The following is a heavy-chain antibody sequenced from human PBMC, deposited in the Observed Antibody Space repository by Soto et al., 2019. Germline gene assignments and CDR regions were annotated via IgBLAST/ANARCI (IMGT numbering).Heavy chain of an antibody. CDR3: ARGNYYDSSGYYYVDYFDY. Sequence: GASVKVSCKASGYTFTGYYMHWVRQAPGQGLEWMGWINPNSGGTNYAQKFQGWVTMTRDTSISTAYMELSRLRSDDTAVYYCARGNYYDSSGYYYVDYFDYWGQGTLLTVSS. J-gene: IGHJ4*02. CDR2: INPNSGGT. CDR1: GYTFTGYY. V-gene: IGHV1-2*04. D-gene: IGHD3-22*01.